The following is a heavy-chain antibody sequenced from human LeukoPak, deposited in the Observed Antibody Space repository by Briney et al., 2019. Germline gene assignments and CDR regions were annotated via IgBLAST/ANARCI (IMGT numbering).Heavy chain of an antibody. CDR2: IIPIFGTA. D-gene: IGHD4-17*01. Sequence: SVKVSCKASGYTFTSYAISWVRQAPGQGLEWMGGIIPIFGTANYAQKFQGRVTITADESTSTAHMELSSLRSEDTAVYYCARELGKGTVTDLGHYYYGMDVWGQGTTVTVSS. J-gene: IGHJ6*02. V-gene: IGHV1-69*13. CDR1: GYTFTSYA. CDR3: ARELGKGTVTDLGHYYYGMDV.